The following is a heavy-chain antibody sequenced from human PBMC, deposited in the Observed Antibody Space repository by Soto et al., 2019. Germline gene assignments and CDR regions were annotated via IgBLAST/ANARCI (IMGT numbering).Heavy chain of an antibody. CDR1: GYTFTSYG. CDR3: ARGVTMVRGVIIIYYYGMDV. CDR2: ISAYNGNT. D-gene: IGHD3-10*01. J-gene: IGHJ6*02. V-gene: IGHV1-18*01. Sequence: QVQLVQSGAEVKKPGASVKVSCKASGYTFTSYGISWVRQAPGQGLEWMGWISAYNGNTNYAQKLQGSVTMTTDTSTSTAYMELRSLRSDDTAVYYCARGVTMVRGVIIIYYYGMDVWGQGTTVTVSS.